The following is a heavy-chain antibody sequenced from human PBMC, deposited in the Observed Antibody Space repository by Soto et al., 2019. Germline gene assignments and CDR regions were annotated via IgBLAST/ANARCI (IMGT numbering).Heavy chain of an antibody. V-gene: IGHV1-18*01. Sequence: QVQLVQSGAEVKKPGASVKVSCKASGYIFTSYHISWVRQAPGQGLEWMGWITPFTGNTKYAQKFQGRVTMTTDTPTSTAYMDLRSLRSDATAVYYCLRSYYYDASGYSPGGYWGQGTLVSVSS. D-gene: IGHD3-22*01. CDR2: ITPFTGNT. CDR3: LRSYYYDASGYSPGGY. J-gene: IGHJ4*02. CDR1: GYIFTSYH.